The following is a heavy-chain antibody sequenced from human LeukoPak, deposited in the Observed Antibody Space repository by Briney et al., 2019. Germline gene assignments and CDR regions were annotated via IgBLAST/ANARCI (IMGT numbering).Heavy chain of an antibody. Sequence: SVKVSCKSSGGSFSTYAVNWVRQAPGQGLEWMGRLIPVLGMSHYAPGFQGRVTLTADRSTNTAYMELSSLRSEDTAVYYCARGVSEDRSPLIGYYKYWGQGTLVTVSS. CDR2: LIPVLGMS. D-gene: IGHD3-9*01. CDR3: ARGVSEDRSPLIGYYKY. J-gene: IGHJ4*02. V-gene: IGHV1-69*04. CDR1: GGSFSTYA.